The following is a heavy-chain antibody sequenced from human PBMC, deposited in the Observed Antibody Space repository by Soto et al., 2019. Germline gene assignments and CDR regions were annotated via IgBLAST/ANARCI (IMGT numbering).Heavy chain of an antibody. J-gene: IGHJ3*02. Sequence: ASVKVSCKASGYTFTSYGISWVRQAPGQGLEWMGWISAYSGNTNYAQKLQGRVTMTTDTSTSTAYMELRSLRPDDTAVYYCARVLGQWLVQNDAFDIWGQGTMVTVSS. CDR3: ARVLGQWLVQNDAFDI. D-gene: IGHD6-19*01. CDR1: GYTFTSYG. V-gene: IGHV1-18*01. CDR2: ISAYSGNT.